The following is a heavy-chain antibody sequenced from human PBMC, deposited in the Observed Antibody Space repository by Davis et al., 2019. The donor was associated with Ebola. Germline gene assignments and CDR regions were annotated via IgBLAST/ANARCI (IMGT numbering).Heavy chain of an antibody. J-gene: IGHJ5*02. CDR1: GYTFTGYG. V-gene: IGHV1-18*01. D-gene: IGHD2-15*01. CDR2: ISTYHGNT. CDR3: ARMLGYCSGGSCYTSGWFDP. Sequence: ASVKVSCKASGYTFTGYGISWVRQAPGQGLEWMGWISTYHGNTNYAQKLQGRVTMTTDTSTSTAYMELRSLRSDDTAVYYCARMLGYCSGGSCYTSGWFDPWGQGTLVTVSS.